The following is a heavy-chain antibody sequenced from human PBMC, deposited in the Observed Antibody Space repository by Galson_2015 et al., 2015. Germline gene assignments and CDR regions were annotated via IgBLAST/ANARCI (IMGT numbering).Heavy chain of an antibody. CDR3: ARAADQYFDY. CDR2: TNPSDGIA. Sequence: SVKVSCKAFGYSFTTSDYMHWVRQAPGQGLEWMGITNPSDGIANYTQNFQGRVTMTRDTSTSTVYIEVSSLRSEDTAVYYCARAADQYFDYWGQGTPVTVSS. D-gene: IGHD4-11*01. CDR1: GYSFTTSDY. V-gene: IGHV1-46*01. J-gene: IGHJ4*02.